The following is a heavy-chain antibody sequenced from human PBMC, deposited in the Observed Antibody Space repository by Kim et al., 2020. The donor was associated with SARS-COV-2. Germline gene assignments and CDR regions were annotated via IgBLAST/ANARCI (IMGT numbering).Heavy chain of an antibody. J-gene: IGHJ4*02. D-gene: IGHD3-22*01. CDR3: ARRSYYDSSGDFDY. Sequence: QKFQGRVTITADKSTSTAYMELSSLRSEDTAVYYCARRSYYDSSGDFDYWGQGTLVTVSS. V-gene: IGHV1-69*02.